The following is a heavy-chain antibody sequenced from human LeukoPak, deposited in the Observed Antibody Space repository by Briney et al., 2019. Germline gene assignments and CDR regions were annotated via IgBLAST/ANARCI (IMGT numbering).Heavy chain of an antibody. Sequence: ASVKVSCKASGYTFTGYYMHWVRQAPGQGLEWMGWINAYNGNTNYAQKLQGRVTTTTDTSTSTAYMELRSLRSDDTAVYYCARDRGTADDYWGQGTLVTVSS. CDR1: GYTFTGYY. V-gene: IGHV1-18*04. CDR3: ARDRGTADDY. D-gene: IGHD1-1*01. J-gene: IGHJ4*02. CDR2: INAYNGNT.